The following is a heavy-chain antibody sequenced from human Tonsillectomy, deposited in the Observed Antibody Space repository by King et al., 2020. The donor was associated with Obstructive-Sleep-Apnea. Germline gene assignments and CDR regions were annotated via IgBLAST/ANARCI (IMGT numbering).Heavy chain of an antibody. CDR3: ARDKHERSWSGSDAFDI. V-gene: IGHV4-39*07. CDR1: GGSISSSSYY. J-gene: IGHJ3*02. D-gene: IGHD6-13*01. CDR2: IYYSGST. Sequence: QVQLQESGPGLVKPSETLSLTCTVSGGSISSSSYYWGWIRQPPGKGLEWIGSIYYSGSTYYNPSLKSRVTISVDTSKNQFSLKLSSVTAADTAVYYCARDKHERSWSGSDAFDIWGQGTMVTVSS.